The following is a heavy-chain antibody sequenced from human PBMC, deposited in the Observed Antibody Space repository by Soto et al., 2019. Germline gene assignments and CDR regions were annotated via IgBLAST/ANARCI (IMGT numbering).Heavy chain of an antibody. V-gene: IGHV3-23*01. J-gene: IGHJ4*02. CDR1: GFTFSSYA. CDR2: ISGRGGST. D-gene: IGHD3-22*01. Sequence: PGGSLRLSCAASGFTFSSYAMTWVRQAPGKGLEWVSVISGRGGSTYYADSVKGRFTISRDNSKNTLYLQMNSLRAEDTAVYYCAKDGESSGYFENYFDYWGQGTLVTVSS. CDR3: AKDGESSGYFENYFDY.